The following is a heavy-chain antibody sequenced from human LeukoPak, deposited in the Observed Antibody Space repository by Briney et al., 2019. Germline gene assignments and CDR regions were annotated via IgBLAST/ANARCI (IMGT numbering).Heavy chain of an antibody. CDR1: GYTFTSYG. CDR2: ISAYNGDT. V-gene: IGHV1-18*01. J-gene: IGHJ4*02. D-gene: IGHD3-22*01. Sequence: GASVKVSCKASGYTFTSYGINWVRQAPGQGLEWMGWISAYNGDTNYAQKLQGRVTMTTDTSTSTAYMELSSLRSEDTAVYYCARGLADYYDSSGYYCDYWGQGTLVTVSS. CDR3: ARGLADYYDSSGYYCDY.